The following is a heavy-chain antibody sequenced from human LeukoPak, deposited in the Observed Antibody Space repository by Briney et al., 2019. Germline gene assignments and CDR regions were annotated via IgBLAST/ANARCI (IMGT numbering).Heavy chain of an antibody. J-gene: IGHJ4*02. Sequence: GGSLRLSCAASGFTFSDHYMDWVRQAPGKGLEWIGRIRNKPYSYTTEYAASVKGRFTISRDDSKNSLYLQMNSLKTEDTAVYYCASVTMVRGPHFDYWGQGTLVTVSS. D-gene: IGHD3-10*01. CDR2: IRNKPYSYTT. CDR3: ASVTMVRGPHFDY. CDR1: GFTFSDHY. V-gene: IGHV3-72*01.